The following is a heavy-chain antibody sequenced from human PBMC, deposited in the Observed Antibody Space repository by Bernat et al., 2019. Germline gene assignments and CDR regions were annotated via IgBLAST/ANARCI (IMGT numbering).Heavy chain of an antibody. CDR1: GFTFSSYA. CDR3: AREGSDTPYNWFDP. J-gene: IGHJ5*02. V-gene: IGHV3-74*01. Sequence: EVQLLESGGGLVQPGGSLRLSCAASGFTFSSYAMSWVRQAPGKGLVWVSRISSDGSTTSYADSVKGRFTISRDNAKNTLFLQMNSLSAEDTAVYFCAREGSDTPYNWFDPWGQGTLVTVSS. D-gene: IGHD5-18*01. CDR2: ISSDGSTT.